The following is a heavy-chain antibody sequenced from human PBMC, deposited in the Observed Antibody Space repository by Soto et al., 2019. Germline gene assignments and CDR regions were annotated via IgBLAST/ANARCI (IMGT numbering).Heavy chain of an antibody. Sequence: GGSLRLSCAASGFHFRSYGMSWVRQAPGKGLEWVSGLSGSGGSTYYADSVKGRFTISRDIAKNSLYLQMNSPRDEDTAVYYCARDCGKGYGMDVWGQGTTVTVSS. CDR1: GFHFRSYG. V-gene: IGHV3-23*01. CDR3: ARDCGKGYGMDV. CDR2: LSGSGGST. J-gene: IGHJ6*02.